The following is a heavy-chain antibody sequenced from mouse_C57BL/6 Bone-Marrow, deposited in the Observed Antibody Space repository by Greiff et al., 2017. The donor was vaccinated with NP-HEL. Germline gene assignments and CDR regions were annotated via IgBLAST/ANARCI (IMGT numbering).Heavy chain of an antibody. CDR2: IWRGGST. CDR3: AKSIDGYYPYAMDY. CDR1: GFSLTSYG. D-gene: IGHD2-3*01. J-gene: IGHJ4*01. Sequence: VQLMESGPGLVQPSQSLSITCTVSGFSLTSYGVHWVRQSPGKGLEWLGVIWRGGSTDYNAAFMSRLSITKDNSKSQVFFKMNSLQADDTAIYYCAKSIDGYYPYAMDYWGQGTSVTVSS. V-gene: IGHV2-5*01.